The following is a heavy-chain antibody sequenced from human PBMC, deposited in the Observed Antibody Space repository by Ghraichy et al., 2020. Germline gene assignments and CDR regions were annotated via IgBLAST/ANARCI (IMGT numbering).Heavy chain of an antibody. CDR2: ISAYNGNT. D-gene: IGHD5-18*01. J-gene: IGHJ6*02. V-gene: IGHV1-18*04. Sequence: ASVKVSCKASGYTFTSYGISWVRQAPGQGLEWMGWISAYNGNTNYAQKLQGRVTMTTDTSTSTAYMELRSLRSDDTAVYYCARDQNSYGLDYYYGMDVWGQGTTVTVSS. CDR1: GYTFTSYG. CDR3: ARDQNSYGLDYYYGMDV.